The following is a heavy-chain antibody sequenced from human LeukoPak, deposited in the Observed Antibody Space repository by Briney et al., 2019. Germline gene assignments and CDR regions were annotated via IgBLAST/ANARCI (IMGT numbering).Heavy chain of an antibody. D-gene: IGHD6-19*01. J-gene: IGHJ4*02. CDR2: ISSSGSTI. Sequence: GGSLRLSCAASGFTFSSYEMNWVRQAPGKGLEWVSYISSSGSTIYYADSVKGRFTISRDNAKNSLYLQMNSLRAEDTALYYCAKDIGYSSGWDILGWDYWGQGTLVTVSS. CDR3: AKDIGYSSGWDILGWDY. CDR1: GFTFSSYE. V-gene: IGHV3-48*03.